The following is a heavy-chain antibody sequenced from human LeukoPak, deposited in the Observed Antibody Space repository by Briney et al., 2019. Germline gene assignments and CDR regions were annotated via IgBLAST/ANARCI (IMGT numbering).Heavy chain of an antibody. CDR1: GGSFSGYY. CDR2: INYSGST. V-gene: IGHV4-34*01. Sequence: PSETLSLTCAVYGGSFSGYYWSWIRQPPGKELEWIGEINYSGSTNYNPSLKSRVTISVDTSKNQFSLKLSSVTAADTAVYYCARGQITIFGVVIISKQKFDPWGQGTLVTVSS. J-gene: IGHJ5*02. CDR3: ARGQITIFGVVIISKQKFDP. D-gene: IGHD3-3*01.